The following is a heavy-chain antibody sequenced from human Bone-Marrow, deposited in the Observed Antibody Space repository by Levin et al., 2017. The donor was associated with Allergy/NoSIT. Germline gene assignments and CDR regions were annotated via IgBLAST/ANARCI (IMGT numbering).Heavy chain of an antibody. CDR1: GFIFSNYA. J-gene: IGHJ4*02. D-gene: IGHD3-16*01. CDR2: ISNSGASA. CDR3: AKDNSGSGSYTWGNFDY. Sequence: GESLKISCATSGFIFSNYAMSWVRQAPGKGLEWVSGISNSGASAVYADSVKGRLTISRDNSKNTLYLEMNTLRVEDTAVYYCAKDNSGSGSYTWGNFDYWGRGTLVTVSP. V-gene: IGHV3-23*01.